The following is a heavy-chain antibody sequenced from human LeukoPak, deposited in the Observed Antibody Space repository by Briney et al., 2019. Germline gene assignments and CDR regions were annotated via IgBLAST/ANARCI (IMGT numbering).Heavy chain of an antibody. CDR3: ARAPRPGFWSGYCEY. CDR2: IKQDGSVE. V-gene: IGHV3-7*01. CDR1: GFTFSSYL. Sequence: GGSLRLSCAASGFTFSSYLMSWVRQAPGKGLEWVANIKQDGSVEYYVDSVKGRFTISRDNAKNSLYLQMNSLRGEDTAVYYCARAPRPGFWSGYCEYWGQGTLVTVSS. J-gene: IGHJ4*02. D-gene: IGHD3-3*01.